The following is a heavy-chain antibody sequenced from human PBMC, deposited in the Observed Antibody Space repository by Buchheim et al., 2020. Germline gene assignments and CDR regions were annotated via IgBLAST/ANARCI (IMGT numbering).Heavy chain of an antibody. D-gene: IGHD1-1*01. J-gene: IGHJ2*01. CDR3: ARRPEVHYWYFDL. CDR2: ISTYNGNT. CDR1: GYTFTSYG. V-gene: IGHV1-18*01. Sequence: QLVESGAEVKKPGASVKVSCKASGYTFTSYGIGWVRQAPGQGLEWMGWISTYNGNTDYAQKFQGRVPMSNDTSTSTAYMELRSLRSDDTAVYYCARRPEVHYWYFDLWGRGTL.